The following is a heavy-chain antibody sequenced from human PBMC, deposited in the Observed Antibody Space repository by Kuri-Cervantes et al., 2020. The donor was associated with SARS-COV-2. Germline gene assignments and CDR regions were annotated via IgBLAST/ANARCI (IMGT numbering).Heavy chain of an antibody. CDR2: IYPADSDT. J-gene: IGHJ4*02. D-gene: IGHD2-21*01. CDR1: GYKFHAYW. V-gene: IGHV5-51*01. CDR3: ARLPVSGDHYFDC. Sequence: GESLKISCKGSGYKFHAYWIAWVRQMPGKGLECMGIIYPADSDTRYSPSFQGQVTISADKSINTAYLQWNNLKASDTAMYYCARLPVSGDHYFDCWGQGTPVTVSS.